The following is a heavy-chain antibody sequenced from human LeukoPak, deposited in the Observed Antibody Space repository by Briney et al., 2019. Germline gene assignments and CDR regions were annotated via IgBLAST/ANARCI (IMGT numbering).Heavy chain of an antibody. CDR1: GFTFSSYS. CDR3: ARAYSGYDWGTDY. D-gene: IGHD5-12*01. CDR2: ISSSSSYI. V-gene: IGHV3-21*01. Sequence: GGSLRLSCAASGFTFSSYSMNWVRQAPGKGLEWVSSISSSSSYIYYADSVKGRFTISRDNDKNSLYLQMNSLRAEDTAVYYCARAYSGYDWGTDYWGQGTLVTVSS. J-gene: IGHJ4*02.